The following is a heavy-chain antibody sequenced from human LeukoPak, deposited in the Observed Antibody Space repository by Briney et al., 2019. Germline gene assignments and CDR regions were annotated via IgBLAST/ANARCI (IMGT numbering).Heavy chain of an antibody. Sequence: GESLKICCKGSGYSFTSYWIGWVRQMPGKGLEWMGIIYPGDSDTRYSPSFQGQVTISADKSISTAYLQWSSLKASDTAMYYCARRPHIVGAQFDYWGQGSLVTVSS. CDR2: IYPGDSDT. D-gene: IGHD1-26*01. CDR3: ARRPHIVGAQFDY. CDR1: GYSFTSYW. V-gene: IGHV5-51*01. J-gene: IGHJ4*02.